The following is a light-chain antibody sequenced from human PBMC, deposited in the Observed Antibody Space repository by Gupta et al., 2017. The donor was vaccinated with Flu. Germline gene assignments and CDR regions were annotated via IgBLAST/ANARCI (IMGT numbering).Light chain of an antibody. CDR2: NNK. J-gene: IGLJ3*02. CDR1: STNIGNND. CDR3: AAGDGSRNGWV. V-gene: IGLV1-44*01. Sequence: SVTISCSGSSTNIGNNDVNWYQQVPGTAPKLLIYNNKQRRSGVPDRFSGSKSGTSASLAISGLQAEDEADYYCAAGDGSRNGWVFGGGTKLTVL.